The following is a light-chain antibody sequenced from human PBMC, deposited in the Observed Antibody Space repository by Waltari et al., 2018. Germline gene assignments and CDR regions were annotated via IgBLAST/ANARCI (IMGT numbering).Light chain of an antibody. CDR2: GPS. CDR3: QHYVRLPVS. J-gene: IGKJ1*01. Sequence: EIVLTQSPGTLSLSPGERATLSCRASQSVSRSLAWYQQKPGQAPRLLIYGPSSRATGVPDRFSGSGSGTDFSLTISRLEPEDCAVYYCQHYVRLPVSFGQGTKVEIK. CDR1: QSVSRS. V-gene: IGKV3-20*01.